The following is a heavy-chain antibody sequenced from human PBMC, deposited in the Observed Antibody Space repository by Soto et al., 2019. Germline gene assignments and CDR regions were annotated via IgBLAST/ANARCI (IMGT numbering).Heavy chain of an antibody. Sequence: QVHLVQSGAEVKKPGASVKVSCKTSGYTFPNYGINWVRQAPGQGLEWMGWINSYNGKTNYAQRRQGRVTMTTDTSTTTAYMELRSLRSDDTAVYYCARGSSPVDFDSWGQGTRVTVS. J-gene: IGHJ4*02. CDR3: ARGSSPVDFDS. CDR1: GYTFPNYG. D-gene: IGHD6-13*01. V-gene: IGHV1-18*01. CDR2: INSYNGKT.